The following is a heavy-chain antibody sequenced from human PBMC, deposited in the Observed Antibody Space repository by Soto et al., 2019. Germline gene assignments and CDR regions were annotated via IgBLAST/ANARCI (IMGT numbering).Heavy chain of an antibody. J-gene: IGHJ4*02. CDR2: MNPNSGNT. V-gene: IGHV1-8*01. CDR3: AVLGGVIVIPSPFDS. Sequence: ASVKVSCKASGYTFTSYDINWVRQATGQGLEWMGWMNPNSGNTGYAQKFQGRVTMTRNTSISTAYMELSSLRSEDTAVYYCAVLGGVIVIPSPFDSWGQGTLVSVSS. D-gene: IGHD3-16*02. CDR1: GYTFTSYD.